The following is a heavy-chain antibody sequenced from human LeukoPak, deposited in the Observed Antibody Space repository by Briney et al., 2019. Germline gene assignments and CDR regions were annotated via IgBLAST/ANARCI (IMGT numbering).Heavy chain of an antibody. V-gene: IGHV4-59*01. CDR3: ARDRAATDLWNYYYGMDV. D-gene: IGHD3-3*01. J-gene: IGHJ6*02. CDR2: IYYSGST. CDR1: GGSISSYY. Sequence: SETLSLTCTVSGGSISSYYWSWIRQPPGKGLEWIGYIYYSGSTNYNPSLKSRVTISVDTSKNQFSLKLSSVTAADTAVYYCARDRAATDLWNYYYGMDVWGQGTTVAVSS.